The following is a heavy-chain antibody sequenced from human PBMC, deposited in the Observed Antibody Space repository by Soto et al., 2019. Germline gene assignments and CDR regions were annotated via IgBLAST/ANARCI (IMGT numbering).Heavy chain of an antibody. CDR3: VKDKGLLKGHYYDGMDV. J-gene: IGHJ6*02. CDR1: GFTFDDYA. V-gene: IGHV3-9*01. CDR2: INWNSGSI. D-gene: IGHD2-15*01. Sequence: EVQLVESGGGLVQPGRSLRLSCAASGFTFDDYAMHWVRQAPGKGLEWVAGINWNSGSIDYADSVRGRFTISRDSAKNSLYLQMNILIVEDTALYYCVKDKGLLKGHYYDGMDVWGQGTPVTV.